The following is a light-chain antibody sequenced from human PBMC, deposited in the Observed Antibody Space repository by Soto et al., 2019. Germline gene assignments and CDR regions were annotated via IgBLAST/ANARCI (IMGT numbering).Light chain of an antibody. CDR2: DVS. Sequence: QSALTQPASVSGSPGQSITISCTGTSSDVGGYNYVSWDQQHPGKAPKLMIYDVSNRPSGVSNRFSGSKSGNTASLTISGLQAEDEADYYCSSYTSSSTVFGTGTKVTVL. CDR3: SSYTSSSTV. V-gene: IGLV2-14*01. J-gene: IGLJ1*01. CDR1: SSDVGGYNY.